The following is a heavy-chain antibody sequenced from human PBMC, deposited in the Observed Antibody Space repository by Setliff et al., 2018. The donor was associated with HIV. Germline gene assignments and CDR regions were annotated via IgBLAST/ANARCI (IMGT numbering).Heavy chain of an antibody. D-gene: IGHD3-10*01. CDR2: IYPGDSDT. V-gene: IGHV5-51*01. Sequence: RGESLKISCKGSGYSFTSYWIGWVRQMPGKGLEWMGIIYPGDSDTRYSPSFQGQVTISADKSISTDYLQWSSLKASDTAMYYWARTYGSGSYYPDTLKYFQHWGQGTLVTVSS. J-gene: IGHJ1*01. CDR3: ARTYGSGSYYPDTLKYFQH. CDR1: GYSFTSYW.